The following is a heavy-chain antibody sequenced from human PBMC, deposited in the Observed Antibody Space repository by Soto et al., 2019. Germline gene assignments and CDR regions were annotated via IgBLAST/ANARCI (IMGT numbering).Heavy chain of an antibody. V-gene: IGHV1-8*01. CDR1: GYTFANYD. CDR2: MSPSSGDT. D-gene: IGHD3-10*01. Sequence: QVQLVQSGAEVKEPGASVKVSCRASGYTFANYDINWLRQAAGQGLEWMGWMSPSSGDTGYAQKFQGRVTMTRDTSINTAYVELSSLRSEDTAWYYCARGVDAGVDYWGQGTLVTVSS. J-gene: IGHJ4*02. CDR3: ARGVDAGVDY.